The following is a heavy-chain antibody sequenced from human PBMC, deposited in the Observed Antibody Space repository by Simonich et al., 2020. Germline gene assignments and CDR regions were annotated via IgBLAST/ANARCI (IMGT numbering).Heavy chain of an antibody. D-gene: IGHD3-9*01. Sequence: EVQLVESGGGLVQPGGSLRLSCAASGFTFSSFWMSWVRQAPGKGWEWVAKRKQDGSEKYYVESVKGRCTISSDNAKNSLYLQMNSLRAEDTAVYYCARFRGRYFDWLFDYWGQGTLVTVSS. J-gene: IGHJ4*02. CDR1: GFTFSSFW. V-gene: IGHV3-7*01. CDR2: RKQDGSEK. CDR3: ARFRGRYFDWLFDY.